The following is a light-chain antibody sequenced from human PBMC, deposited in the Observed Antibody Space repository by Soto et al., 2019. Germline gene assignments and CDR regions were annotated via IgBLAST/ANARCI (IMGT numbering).Light chain of an antibody. J-gene: IGLJ1*01. CDR1: SSDVGGYNY. CDR3: SSYTSSISYV. Sequence: QSVLTQPASVSGSPGQSITISCTGTSSDVGGYNYVSWYQSHPGEAPKLIIYDVSNRPSGASDRFSGSKSGNTASLTISGLQAEDEADYYCSSYTSSISYVFGTGTKLTVL. CDR2: DVS. V-gene: IGLV2-14*03.